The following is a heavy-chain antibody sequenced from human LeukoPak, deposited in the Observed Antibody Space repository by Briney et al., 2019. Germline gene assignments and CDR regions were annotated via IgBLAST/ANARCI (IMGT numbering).Heavy chain of an antibody. CDR1: GFIFRNYA. J-gene: IGHJ4*02. D-gene: IGHD3-9*01. CDR2: ITGSGDTT. V-gene: IGHV3-23*01. Sequence: GGSLRLSCAASGFIFRNYAMSWVRQAPGKGLEWVSAITGSGDTTYYADSVKGRFTISRDNSKNTLYVEMNTLRAEDTAVYYCAKWRDYDILTGYYVSDFWGQGTLVTVSS. CDR3: AKWRDYDILTGYYVSDF.